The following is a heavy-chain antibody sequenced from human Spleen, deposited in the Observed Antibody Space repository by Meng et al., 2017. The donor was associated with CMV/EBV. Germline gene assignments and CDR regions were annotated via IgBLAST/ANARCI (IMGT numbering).Heavy chain of an antibody. D-gene: IGHD5-24*01. CDR2: ISGSSGSA. CDR3: AKNGLRWLQESNFDY. V-gene: IGHV3-23*01. Sequence: SGFTFGSYAMGWVRQAPGKGLKWVSTISGSSGSAYYADSVKGRFTISRDNSKSALYLQMNSLRAEDTAVYYCAKNGLRWLQESNFDYWGQGTLVTVSS. CDR1: GFTFGSYA. J-gene: IGHJ4*02.